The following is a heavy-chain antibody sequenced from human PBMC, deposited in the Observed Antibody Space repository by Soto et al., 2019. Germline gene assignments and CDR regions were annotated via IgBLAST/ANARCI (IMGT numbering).Heavy chain of an antibody. CDR1: GFSFRSYS. D-gene: IGHD1-26*01. CDR2: VSNGGSYT. CDR3: ARDWDHMDV. J-gene: IGHJ6*03. Sequence: EVQLVESGGGLVKPRESLRLSCAGSGFSFRSYSFNWVRQAPGKGLEWVSSVSNGGSYTYYADSVKGRFTISRDNAENSAFLQMNSLRAEETAVYYYARDWDHMDVWGNGTTVTVS. V-gene: IGHV3-21*01.